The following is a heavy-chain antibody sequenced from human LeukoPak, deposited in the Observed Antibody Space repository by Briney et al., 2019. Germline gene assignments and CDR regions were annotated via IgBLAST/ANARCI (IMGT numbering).Heavy chain of an antibody. V-gene: IGHV3-33*06. CDR1: GFTFSSYG. D-gene: IGHD6-13*01. CDR2: IWYDGSNK. J-gene: IGHJ6*03. Sequence: PGGSLRLSCAASGFTFSSYGMHWVRQAPGKGLEWVAVIWYDGSNKYYADSVKGRFTISRDNSKNTLYLQVNSLRAEDTAVYYCAKDAKQLVNYYYYMDVWGKGTTVTVSS. CDR3: AKDAKQLVNYYYYMDV.